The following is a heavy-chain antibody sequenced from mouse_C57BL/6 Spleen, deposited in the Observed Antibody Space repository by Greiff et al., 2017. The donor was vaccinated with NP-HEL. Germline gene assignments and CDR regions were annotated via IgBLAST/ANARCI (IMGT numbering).Heavy chain of an antibody. CDR3: ARHYYGSSYGYFDY. V-gene: IGHV1-52*01. D-gene: IGHD1-1*01. J-gene: IGHJ2*01. Sequence: QVQLQQPGAELVRPGSSVKLSCKASGYTFTSYWMHWVKQRPIQGLEWIGNIDPSDSETHYNQKFKDKATLTVDNSSITAYMQLSSLTSEDSAFYYCARHYYGSSYGYFDYWGQGTTLTVSS. CDR1: GYTFTSYW. CDR2: IDPSDSET.